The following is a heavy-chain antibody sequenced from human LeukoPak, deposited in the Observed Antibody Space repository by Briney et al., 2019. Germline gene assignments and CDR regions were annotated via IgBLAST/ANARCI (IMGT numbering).Heavy chain of an antibody. V-gene: IGHV3-7*01. D-gene: IGHD2-15*01. CDR2: IKEDGGEK. Sequence: GGSLRLSCAASGFTFSNYWMTWVRQAPGKGLEWVAHIKEDGGEKHYVDPVKGRFTISRDNAKNSLYLQMNSLRAEDTAMYYCVRDRGYCSGGTCYALWNYWGQGTLVTVSS. J-gene: IGHJ4*02. CDR1: GFTFSNYW. CDR3: VRDRGYCSGGTCYALWNY.